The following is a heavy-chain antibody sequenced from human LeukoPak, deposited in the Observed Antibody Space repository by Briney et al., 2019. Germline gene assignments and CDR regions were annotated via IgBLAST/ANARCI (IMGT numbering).Heavy chain of an antibody. CDR3: ARAPIAAAGLPFDY. CDR2: VFYSGST. Sequence: SETLSLTCNVSGGSISSYYWSWIRQPPGKGLEWIGYVFYSGSTNYNPSLMSRVTISVDTSKKHFSLKLSSVTAADTAVYYCARAPIAAAGLPFDYWGQGTLVTVSS. J-gene: IGHJ4*02. CDR1: GGSISSYY. V-gene: IGHV4-59*08. D-gene: IGHD6-13*01.